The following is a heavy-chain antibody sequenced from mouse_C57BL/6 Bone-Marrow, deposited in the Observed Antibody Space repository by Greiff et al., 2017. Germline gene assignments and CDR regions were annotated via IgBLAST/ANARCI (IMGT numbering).Heavy chain of an antibody. CDR1: GFNIKDDY. Sequence: EVQLQQSGAELVRPGASVKLSCTASGFNIKDDYMHWVKQRPEQGLEWIGWIDPENGDTEYASKFQGKATITADTSSNTAYLQLSSRTSEDTAVYYCTTSGKDYWGQGTTLTVSS. V-gene: IGHV14-4*01. CDR2: IDPENGDT. J-gene: IGHJ2*01. CDR3: TTSGKDY. D-gene: IGHD3-1*01.